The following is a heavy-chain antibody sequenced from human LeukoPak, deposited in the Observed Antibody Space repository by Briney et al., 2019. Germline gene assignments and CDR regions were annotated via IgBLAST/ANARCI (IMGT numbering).Heavy chain of an antibody. CDR2: VYYSGST. V-gene: IGHV4-59*12. D-gene: IGHD2-21*01. CDR1: GGSISSYY. Sequence: PSETLSLTCTVSGGSISSYYWSWIRQPPGKGLEWIGSVYYSGSTHYNPSLKSRVTISVDTSKNQFSLKLSSVTAADTAVYYCTRDVKVGISPGNGYFQYWGQGTLVTVSS. CDR3: TRDVKVGISPGNGYFQY. J-gene: IGHJ1*01.